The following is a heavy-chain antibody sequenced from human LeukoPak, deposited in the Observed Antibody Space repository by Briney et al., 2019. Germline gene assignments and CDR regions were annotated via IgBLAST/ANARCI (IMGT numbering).Heavy chain of an antibody. Sequence: GGSLRLSCSASGFTFSSYWMTWVRQAPGKGLEWVAKIKPDGSEKYYVDSLRGRFTISRDNAKNSLYLQMNSLRAEDTAVYYCARGRDYGGDRGYFDYWGQGTLVTVSS. CDR3: ARGRDYGGDRGYFDY. D-gene: IGHD4-23*01. V-gene: IGHV3-7*04. CDR1: GFTFSSYW. CDR2: IKPDGSEK. J-gene: IGHJ4*02.